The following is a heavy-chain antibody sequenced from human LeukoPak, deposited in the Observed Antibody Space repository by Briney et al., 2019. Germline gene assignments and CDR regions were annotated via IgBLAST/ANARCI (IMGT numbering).Heavy chain of an antibody. CDR2: ISGSGGST. J-gene: IGHJ4*02. V-gene: IGHV3-23*01. Sequence: PGGSLRLSCAASGFTFSSHAMSWVRQAPGKGLEWVSAISGSGGSTYYADFVKGRFTISRDNSKNTLYLQMNSLRAEDTAVYYCAKDGEGLGGPFDYWGQGTLVTVSS. D-gene: IGHD3-16*01. CDR1: GFTFSSHA. CDR3: AKDGEGLGGPFDY.